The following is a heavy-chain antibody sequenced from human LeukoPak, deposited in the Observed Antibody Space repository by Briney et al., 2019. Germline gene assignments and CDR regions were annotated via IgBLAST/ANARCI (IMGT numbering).Heavy chain of an antibody. Sequence: GGSLRLSCAASGCTFSTYSMNWVRQAPGKGLEWVSYISTSSSTIYYADSVKGQFTISRDNAKNSLYLQMNSLRAEDTAVYYCASGYYYGMDVWGQGTTVTVSS. J-gene: IGHJ6*02. CDR1: GCTFSTYS. CDR2: ISTSSSTI. CDR3: ASGYYYGMDV. V-gene: IGHV3-48*04.